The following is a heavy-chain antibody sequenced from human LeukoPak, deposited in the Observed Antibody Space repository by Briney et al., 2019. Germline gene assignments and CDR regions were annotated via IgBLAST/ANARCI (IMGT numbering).Heavy chain of an antibody. Sequence: GSLRLSCAASGFTFSSYSMNWVRQAPGKGLEWVSYISSSSSTIYYADSVKSRFTISRDNAKNSLYLQMNSLRAEDTAVYYCARDITELERLFDYWGQGTLVTVSS. CDR3: ARDITELERLFDY. D-gene: IGHD1-1*01. V-gene: IGHV3-48*01. CDR2: ISSSSSTI. J-gene: IGHJ4*02. CDR1: GFTFSSYS.